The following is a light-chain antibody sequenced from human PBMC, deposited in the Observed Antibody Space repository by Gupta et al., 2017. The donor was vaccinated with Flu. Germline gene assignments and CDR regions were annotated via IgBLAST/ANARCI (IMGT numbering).Light chain of an antibody. V-gene: IGKV1-33*01. Sequence: DIQMTQSPASLSASVGDSVTLTCQASQDIGSFLNWYQHRPGEAPKLLIHDASRVGTGVPSRFSGSGSGTDFILTISSRHPEELATYFCQQWDYLPITFGGGTKVEIK. J-gene: IGKJ4*01. CDR2: DAS. CDR3: QQWDYLPIT. CDR1: QDIGSF.